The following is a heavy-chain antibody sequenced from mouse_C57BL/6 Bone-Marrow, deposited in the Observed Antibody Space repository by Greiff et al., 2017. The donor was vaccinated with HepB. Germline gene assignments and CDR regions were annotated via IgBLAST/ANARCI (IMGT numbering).Heavy chain of an antibody. CDR2: ISYDGSN. CDR1: GYSITSGYY. J-gene: IGHJ2*01. V-gene: IGHV3-6*01. Sequence: EVKLMESGPGLVKPSQSLSLTCSVTGYSITSGYYWNWIRQFPGNKLEWMGYISYDGSNNYNPSLKNRISITRDTSKNQFFLKLNSVTTEDTATYYCARGLCGDYWGQGTTLTVSS. CDR3: ARGLCGDY.